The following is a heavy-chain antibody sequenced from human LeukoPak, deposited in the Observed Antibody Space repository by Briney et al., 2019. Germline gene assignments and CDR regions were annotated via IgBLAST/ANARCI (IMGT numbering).Heavy chain of an antibody. CDR3: ARHRSGNYGLKYYFDY. Sequence: SETLSLTCAVYGGSFSGYYWSWICQPPGKGLEWIGEINHSGSTNYNPSLKSRVTISVDTSKNQFSLKLSSVTAADTAVYYCARHRSGNYGLKYYFDYWGQGTLVTVSS. CDR1: GGSFSGYY. CDR2: INHSGST. J-gene: IGHJ4*02. D-gene: IGHD1-26*01. V-gene: IGHV4-34*01.